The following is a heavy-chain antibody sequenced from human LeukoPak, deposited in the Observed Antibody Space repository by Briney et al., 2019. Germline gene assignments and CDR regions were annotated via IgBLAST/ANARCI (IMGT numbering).Heavy chain of an antibody. CDR1: VFTFEDYA. D-gene: IGHD3-10*01. J-gene: IGHJ4*02. Sequence: GGSLRLSCTASVFTFEDYAMSCVRQAPGKGLEWVGFIRSKAYGGTTEYAASVKGRFTISRDDSKSIAYLQIHSLKTEDTAVYYCTRGDGSGSFWGQGTLVTVSS. CDR2: IRSKAYGGTT. V-gene: IGHV3-49*04. CDR3: TRGDGSGSF.